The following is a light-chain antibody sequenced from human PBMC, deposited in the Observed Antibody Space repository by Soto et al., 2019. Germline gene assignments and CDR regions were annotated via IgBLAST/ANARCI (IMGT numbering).Light chain of an antibody. CDR2: EVS. J-gene: IGLJ2*01. Sequence: QSALTQPASVSGSPGQSITISCTGTSSDVGGYNYVSWYQQHPRKAPKLMIYEVSNRPSGVSNRFSGSKSGNTASLTISGLQAEDEADYYCSSYTSSSTVVFGGGTKVTVL. CDR3: SSYTSSSTVV. V-gene: IGLV2-14*01. CDR1: SSDVGGYNY.